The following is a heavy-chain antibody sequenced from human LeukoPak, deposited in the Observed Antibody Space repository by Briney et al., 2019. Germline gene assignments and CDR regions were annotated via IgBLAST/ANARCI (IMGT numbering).Heavy chain of an antibody. V-gene: IGHV3-30*18. CDR3: ANYGSGTFDY. J-gene: IGHJ4*02. CDR2: ISYDGSNK. Sequence: GGSLRLSCAASGFTSSSYGMHWVRQAPGKGLEWVAVISYDGSNKYYADSVKGRFTISRDNSKDTLYLQMNSLRAEDTAVYYCANYGSGTFDYWGQGTLVTVSS. CDR1: GFTSSSYG. D-gene: IGHD3-10*01.